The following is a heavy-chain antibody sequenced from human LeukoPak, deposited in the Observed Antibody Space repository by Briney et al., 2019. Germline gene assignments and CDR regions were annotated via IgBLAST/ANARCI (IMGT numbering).Heavy chain of an antibody. CDR2: ISGSSSHI. Sequence: GGSLRLSCAASGFTFSSYSMTWVRQAPGKGPEWVSSISGSSSHIYYADSVKGRFTISRDNAKNSLYLQMNSLKAEDTAVYYCARLITAQDYWGQGTLVTVSS. D-gene: IGHD3-16*01. CDR1: GFTFSSYS. V-gene: IGHV3-21*01. J-gene: IGHJ4*02. CDR3: ARLITAQDY.